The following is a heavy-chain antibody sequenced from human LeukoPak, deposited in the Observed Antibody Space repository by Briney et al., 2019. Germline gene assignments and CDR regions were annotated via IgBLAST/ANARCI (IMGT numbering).Heavy chain of an antibody. CDR3: ARVTGARPGY. J-gene: IGHJ4*02. CDR2: IYHSGST. D-gene: IGHD7-27*01. Sequence: SETLSLTCTVSGGSISSGGYYWSWIRQPPGKGLEWIGYIYHSGSTYYNPSLKSRVTISVDRSKNQFSLKLSSVTAADTAVYYCARVTGARPGYWGQGTLVTVSS. CDR1: GGSISSGGYY. V-gene: IGHV4-30-2*01.